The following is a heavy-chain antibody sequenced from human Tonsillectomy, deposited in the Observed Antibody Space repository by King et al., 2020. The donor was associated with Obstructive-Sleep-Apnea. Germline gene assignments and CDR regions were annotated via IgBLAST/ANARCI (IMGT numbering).Heavy chain of an antibody. CDR3: ARQAVDWLSGHYYYYAMDV. CDR2: IYPSDSDT. Sequence: VQLVESGAEVKKPGESLKISCKGSGYSFTGYWIAWVRQMPGKGLEWMGIIYPSDSDTRYNPSFQGQVTISADKSIGTAYLQWSSLKASDTAIYYCARQAVDWLSGHYYYYAMDVWGQGTTVTVSS. J-gene: IGHJ6*02. V-gene: IGHV5-51*01. D-gene: IGHD3-9*01. CDR1: GYSFTGYW.